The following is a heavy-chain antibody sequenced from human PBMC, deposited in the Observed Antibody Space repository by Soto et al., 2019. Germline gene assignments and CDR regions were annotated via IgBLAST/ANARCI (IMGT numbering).Heavy chain of an antibody. J-gene: IGHJ4*02. Sequence: EVQLLESGGGLVQPGGSLGLACAASGFTFSSYAMSWVRQAPGKGLEWVSAISGSGGSTYYAYSVKGRSTISRDNYKNTRYLQMNTLTAEDTAVYYCAENPAANNCSFDYWGQGTLVTVSS. CDR3: AENPAANNCSFDY. CDR2: ISGSGGST. D-gene: IGHD2-2*01. CDR1: GFTFSSYA. V-gene: IGHV3-23*01.